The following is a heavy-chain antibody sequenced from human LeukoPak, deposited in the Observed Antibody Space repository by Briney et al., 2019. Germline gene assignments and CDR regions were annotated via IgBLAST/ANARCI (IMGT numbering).Heavy chain of an antibody. D-gene: IGHD3-10*01. V-gene: IGHV1-18*01. Sequence: ASVKASCKASGYTFTSYGISWVRQAPGQGLEWMGWISAYNGNTNYAQKLQGRVTMTTDISTSTAYMELRSLRSDDTAVYYCARNPTFGEGTYYFDYWGQGTLVTVSS. J-gene: IGHJ4*02. CDR1: GYTFTSYG. CDR2: ISAYNGNT. CDR3: ARNPTFGEGTYYFDY.